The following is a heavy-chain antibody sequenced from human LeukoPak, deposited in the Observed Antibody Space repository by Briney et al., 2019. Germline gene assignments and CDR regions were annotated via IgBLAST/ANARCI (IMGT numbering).Heavy chain of an antibody. J-gene: IGHJ4*02. V-gene: IGHV4-34*01. D-gene: IGHD6-13*01. Sequence: TSETLSLTCAVYGGSFSGYYWSWIRQPPGKGLEWIGEINHSGSTNYNPSLKSRVTISVDTSKNQFSLKLSSVTAADTAVYYCARRREPAGGIAADFDYWGQGTLVTVSS. CDR1: GGSFSGYY. CDR3: ARRREPAGGIAADFDY. CDR2: INHSGST.